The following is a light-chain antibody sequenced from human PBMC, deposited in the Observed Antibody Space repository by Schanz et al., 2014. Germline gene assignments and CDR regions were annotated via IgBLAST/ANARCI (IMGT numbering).Light chain of an antibody. J-gene: IGLJ3*02. CDR1: TSNIGAGYD. Sequence: QSVLTQPPSVSGAPGQRVTISCTGSTSNIGAGYDVHWYQQFPGTAPKLLICGNSNRPSGVPDRFSGSKSGASASLAITGLQAEDEADYYCQSYDSSLSEWVFGGGTKLTVL. CDR3: QSYDSSLSEWV. V-gene: IGLV1-40*01. CDR2: GNS.